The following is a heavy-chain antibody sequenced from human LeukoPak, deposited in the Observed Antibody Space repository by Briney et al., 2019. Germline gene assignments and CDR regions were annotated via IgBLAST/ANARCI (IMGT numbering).Heavy chain of an antibody. Sequence: SETLSLTCTVSGGSINSYYWSWLRQPPGKGLEWIGYIYYSGSTNYNPSLKSRVTISVDTSKNQFSLKLSSVTAADTAVYYCARVGWLRFSTTLTTYWFDPWGQGTLVTVSS. V-gene: IGHV4-59*01. D-gene: IGHD4-17*01. J-gene: IGHJ5*02. CDR1: GGSINSYY. CDR3: ARVGWLRFSTTLTTYWFDP. CDR2: IYYSGST.